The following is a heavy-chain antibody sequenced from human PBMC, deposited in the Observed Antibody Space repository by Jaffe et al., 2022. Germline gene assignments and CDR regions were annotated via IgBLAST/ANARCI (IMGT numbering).Heavy chain of an antibody. CDR3: ATDLVAPMCGDCPEYFQH. J-gene: IGHJ1*01. D-gene: IGHD2-21*02. CDR2: VDPEDGET. CDR1: GYTFTDYY. V-gene: IGHV1-69-2*01. Sequence: EVQLVQSGAEVKKPGATVKISCKVSGYTFTDYYMHWVQQAPGKGLEWMGLVDPEDGETIYAEKFQGRVTITADTSTDTAYMELSSLRSEDTAVYYCATDLVAPMCGDCPEYFQHWGQGTLVTVSS.